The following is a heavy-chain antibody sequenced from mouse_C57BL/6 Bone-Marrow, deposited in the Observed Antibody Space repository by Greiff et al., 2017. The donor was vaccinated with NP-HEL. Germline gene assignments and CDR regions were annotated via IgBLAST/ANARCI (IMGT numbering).Heavy chain of an antibody. J-gene: IGHJ2*01. V-gene: IGHV1-55*01. D-gene: IGHD2-4*01. CDR2: IYPGSGST. Sequence: QVQLQQSGAELVKPGASVKMSCKASGYTFTSYWITWVKQRPGQGLEWIGDIYPGSGSTNYNEKFKSKATLTVDTSSSTAYMQLSSLTSEDSAVYYCVPYDYDEGYYFDYWGRGTTLTVSS. CDR3: VPYDYDEGYYFDY. CDR1: GYTFTSYW.